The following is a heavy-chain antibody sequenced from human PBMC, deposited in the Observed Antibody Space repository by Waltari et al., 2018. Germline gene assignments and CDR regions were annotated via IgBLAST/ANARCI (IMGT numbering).Heavy chain of an antibody. D-gene: IGHD2-21*02. CDR2: IRSKAYGGTT. J-gene: IGHJ3*02. Sequence: EVQRVESGGGLVQPGRSLRLSCTASGFTFGDYARSWFRQAPGKGLEWVGFIRSKAYGGTTEYAASVKGRFTISRDDSKSIAYLQMNSLKTEDTAVYYCTRDSNDYGGNSLDAFDIWGQGTMVTVSS. CDR3: TRDSNDYGGNSLDAFDI. V-gene: IGHV3-49*03. CDR1: GFTFGDYA.